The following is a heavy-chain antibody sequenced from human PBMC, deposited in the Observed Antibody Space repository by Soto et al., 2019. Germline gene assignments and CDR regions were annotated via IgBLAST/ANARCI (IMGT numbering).Heavy chain of an antibody. V-gene: IGHV3-48*03. Sequence: GGSLRLSCAASGFTFSSYEMNWVRQAPGKGLEWVSYISGSGSTIYYADSVKGRFTISRDNAKNSLYLQMNSLRAEDTAVYYCARVKGSSGWSFDYWGQGTLVTSPQ. D-gene: IGHD6-19*01. CDR2: ISGSGSTI. J-gene: IGHJ4*02. CDR3: ARVKGSSGWSFDY. CDR1: GFTFSSYE.